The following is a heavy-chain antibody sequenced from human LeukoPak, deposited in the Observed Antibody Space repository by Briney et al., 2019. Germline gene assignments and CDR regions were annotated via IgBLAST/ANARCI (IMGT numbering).Heavy chain of an antibody. CDR1: GFTFSSYS. CDR2: ISSSSSTI. D-gene: IGHD2-15*01. CDR3: ARFLIGYCSGGSCSDY. J-gene: IGHJ4*02. Sequence: PGGSLRLSCAASGFTFSSYSMNWVRQAPGKGLEWVSYISSSSSTIYYADSVKGRFTISRDNAKNSLYLQMNSLRAEDTAVYYCARFLIGYCSGGSCSDYWGQGTLVTVSS. V-gene: IGHV3-48*04.